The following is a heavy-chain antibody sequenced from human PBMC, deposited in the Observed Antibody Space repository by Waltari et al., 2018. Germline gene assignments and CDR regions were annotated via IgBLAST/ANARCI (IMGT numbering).Heavy chain of an antibody. Sequence: QVHLVQSGAEVKQPGASVRVSCKASGYSFTTFDINWVRQAPGRGLEWMGWMSPNSGDTGVAQDFQDRVTMTRDTAINTAYLELAGLTFEDTAFYYCARGIDAGVDYWGQGTLVTVSS. J-gene: IGHJ4*02. CDR1: GYSFTTFD. CDR2: MSPNSGDT. CDR3: ARGIDAGVDY. V-gene: IGHV1-8*02.